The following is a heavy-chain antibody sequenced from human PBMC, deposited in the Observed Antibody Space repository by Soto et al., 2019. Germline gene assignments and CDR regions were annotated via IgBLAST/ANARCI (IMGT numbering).Heavy chain of an antibody. J-gene: IGHJ6*02. CDR1: GFTFSSYW. D-gene: IGHD2-2*02. CDR3: ARSPDRYQLLYQISSGMDV. CDR2: IKQDGSEK. Sequence: HPGGSLRLSCAASGFTFSSYWMSWVRQAPGKGLEWVANIKQDGSEKYYVDSVKGRFTISRDNAKNSLYLQMNSLRAEDTAVYYCARSPDRYQLLYQISSGMDVWGQGTTVTVSS. V-gene: IGHV3-7*01.